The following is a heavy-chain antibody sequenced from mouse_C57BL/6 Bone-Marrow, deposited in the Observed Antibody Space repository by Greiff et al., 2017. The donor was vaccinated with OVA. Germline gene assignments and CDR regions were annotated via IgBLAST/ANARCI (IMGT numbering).Heavy chain of an antibody. CDR2: IYPGGGYT. J-gene: IGHJ2*01. CDR3: ARGWGFDY. V-gene: IGHV1-63*01. CDR1: GYTFTNYW. D-gene: IGHD3-3*01. Sequence: QVQLQQSGAELVRPGTSVKMSCKASGYTFTNYWIGWAKQRPGHGLEWIGDIYPGGGYTNYNEKFKSKATLTVDTSSSTAYMQLSSLTSEDSAVYYCARGWGFDYWGQGTTLTVSS.